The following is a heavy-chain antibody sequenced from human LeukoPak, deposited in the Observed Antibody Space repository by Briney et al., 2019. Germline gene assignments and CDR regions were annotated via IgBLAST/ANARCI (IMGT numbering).Heavy chain of an antibody. D-gene: IGHD3-22*01. CDR2: IYYIGIT. Sequence: SETLSLTCTVSGGSISSYYWSWLRQPPGKGLEWIGFIYYIGITDYNPSLKGRVTISVDTSKNHFSLRLSSVTAADTAVYYCARVRALSYYDSSGDLYYFEYWGQGTLVTVSS. CDR3: ARVRALSYYDSSGDLYYFEY. J-gene: IGHJ4*02. V-gene: IGHV4-59*01. CDR1: GGSISSYY.